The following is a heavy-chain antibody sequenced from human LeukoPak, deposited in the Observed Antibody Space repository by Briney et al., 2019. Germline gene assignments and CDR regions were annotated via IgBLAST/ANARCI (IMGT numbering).Heavy chain of an antibody. J-gene: IGHJ4*02. CDR3: ARDSPDTSFDY. CDR2: IYYSGST. Sequence: PSETLSLTCAVYGGSFSGYYWSWIRQHPGKGLEWIGYIYYSGSTYYNPSLKSRVTISVDTSKNQFSLKLSSVTAADTAVYYCARDSPDTSFDYWGQGTLVTVSS. CDR1: GGSFSGYY. V-gene: IGHV4-31*11.